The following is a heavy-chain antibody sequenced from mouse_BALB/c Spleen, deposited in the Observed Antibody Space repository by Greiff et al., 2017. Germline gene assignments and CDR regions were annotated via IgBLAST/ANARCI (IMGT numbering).Heavy chain of an antibody. Sequence: EVKLMESGGGLVKPGGSLKLSCAASGFTFSDYYMYWVRQTPEKRLEWVATISDGGSYTYYPDSVKGRFTISRDNAKNNLYLQMSSLKSEDTAMYYCAREEGGGYEYYYAMDYWGQGTSVTVSS. V-gene: IGHV5-4*02. J-gene: IGHJ4*01. CDR1: GFTFSDYY. CDR2: ISDGGSYT. D-gene: IGHD2-2*01. CDR3: AREEGGGYEYYYAMDY.